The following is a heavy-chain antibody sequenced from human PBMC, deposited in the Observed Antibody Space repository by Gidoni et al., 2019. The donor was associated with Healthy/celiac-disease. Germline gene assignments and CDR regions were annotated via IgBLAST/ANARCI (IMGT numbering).Heavy chain of an antibody. CDR1: GGSISSGGYY. CDR2: IYYSGST. J-gene: IGHJ4*02. CDR3: ARVLPYYYDSSGYYGPYYFDY. D-gene: IGHD3-22*01. V-gene: IGHV4-31*03. Sequence: QVQLQESGPGLVKPSPTLSLTCTVSGGSISSGGYYWSWIRQRPGKGLEWIGYIYYSGSTYYNPSLKSRVTISVDTSKNQFSLKLSSVTAADTAVYYCARVLPYYYDSSGYYGPYYFDYWGQGTLVTVSS.